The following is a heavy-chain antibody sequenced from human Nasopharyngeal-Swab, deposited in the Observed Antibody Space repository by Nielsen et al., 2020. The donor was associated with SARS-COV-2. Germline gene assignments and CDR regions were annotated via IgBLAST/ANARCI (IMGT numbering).Heavy chain of an antibody. CDR2: IYYSGST. J-gene: IGHJ6*02. Sequence: WIRQPPGKGLEWIGRIYYSGSTSYTPSLKSRVTISVDTSKNQFSLKLSSVTAADTAVYYCARRILYDGMDVWGQGTTVTVSS. V-gene: IGHV4-39*07. CDR3: ARRILYDGMDV. D-gene: IGHD2-15*01.